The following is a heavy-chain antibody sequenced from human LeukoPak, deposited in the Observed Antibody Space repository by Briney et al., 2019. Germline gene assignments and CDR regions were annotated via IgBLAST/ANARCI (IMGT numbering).Heavy chain of an antibody. CDR3: TRGGNT. CDR1: GGSISSGSSY. D-gene: IGHD2/OR15-2a*01. CDR2: IYTSGNT. Sequence: SQTLSLTCTVSGGSISSGSSYWSWIRQPAGKGLEWIGRIYTSGNTNYEPSLQSRVTISADTAKNQFSLKLSSVTAADTAVYYCTRGGNTWGQGTLVTVSS. J-gene: IGHJ5*02. V-gene: IGHV4-61*02.